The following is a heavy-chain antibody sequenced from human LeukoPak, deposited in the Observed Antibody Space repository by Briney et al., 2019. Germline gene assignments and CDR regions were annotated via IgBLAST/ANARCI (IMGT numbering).Heavy chain of an antibody. J-gene: IGHJ4*02. CDR3: ASGRWGLRARLGTYFDY. V-gene: IGHV4-39*07. CDR1: GGSISSSSYY. D-gene: IGHD3-16*01. Sequence: SETLSLTCTVSGGSISSSSYYWGWIRQPPGKGLEWIGSIYYSGSTYYNPSLKSRVTISVDTSKNQFSLKLSSVTAADTAVYYCASGRWGLRARLGTYFDYWGQGTLVTVSS. CDR2: IYYSGST.